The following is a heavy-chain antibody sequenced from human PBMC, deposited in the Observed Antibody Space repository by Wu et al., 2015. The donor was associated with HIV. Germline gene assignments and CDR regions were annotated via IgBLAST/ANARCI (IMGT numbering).Heavy chain of an antibody. CDR3: ARYCSSTSCYTRRYFDY. CDR1: GGTFSSYA. Sequence: QAQLVQSGAEVKKPGSSVKVSCKASGGTFSSYAISWVRQAPGQGLEWMGGIIPIFGTANYAQKFQGRVTITADESTSTAYMELSSLRSEDTAVYYCARYCSSTSCYTRRYFDYWGQGTLVTVSS. CDR2: IIPIFGTA. V-gene: IGHV1-69*12. D-gene: IGHD2-2*02. J-gene: IGHJ4*02.